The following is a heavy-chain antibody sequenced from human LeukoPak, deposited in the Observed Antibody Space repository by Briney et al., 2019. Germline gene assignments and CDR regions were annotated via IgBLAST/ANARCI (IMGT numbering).Heavy chain of an antibody. CDR1: GVSISSGDYY. V-gene: IGHV4-30-4*01. Sequence: SQTLSLTCTVSGVSISSGDYYWSWIRQPPGKGLEWIGYTYYSGSTYYNPSLKSRVTISVDTSKNQFSLKLSSVTAADTAVFYCARHAVVVPQPNWFDPWSQGTLVTVSS. J-gene: IGHJ5*02. CDR3: ARHAVVVPQPNWFDP. CDR2: TYYSGST. D-gene: IGHD2-2*01.